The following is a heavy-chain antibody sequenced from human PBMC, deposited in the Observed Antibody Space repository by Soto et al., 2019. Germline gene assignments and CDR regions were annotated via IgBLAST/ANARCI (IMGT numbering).Heavy chain of an antibody. V-gene: IGHV3-23*01. CDR3: ARQEYSTTWYLEY. J-gene: IGHJ4*02. CDR1: GFTFSAYA. Sequence: EVQLLESGGGVVQPGGSLRLSCAASGFTFSAYAMSWVRQAPGKGLEWVSVISGSGGATYYADSVKGRFTISRDNSKNSLYLQMNSLRAEYTDVYYCARQEYSTTWYLEYWGQGTLVTVSS. D-gene: IGHD6-13*01. CDR2: ISGSGGAT.